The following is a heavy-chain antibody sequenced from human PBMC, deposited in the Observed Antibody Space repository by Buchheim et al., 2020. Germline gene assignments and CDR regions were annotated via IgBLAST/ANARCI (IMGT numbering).Heavy chain of an antibody. D-gene: IGHD4-17*01. CDR2: IYHSGTT. Sequence: QVQLQESGPGLVKPSQTLSLICTVSGDSVSSGIYYWTWIRQPPGKGLEWIGHIYHSGTTNYNSTLERRVTMSVDKSKNTISLRLTSVTAADTAVYYCARARHTVTFDTWGQGTL. J-gene: IGHJ4*02. CDR3: ARARHTVTFDT. V-gene: IGHV4-30-4*01. CDR1: GDSVSSGIYY.